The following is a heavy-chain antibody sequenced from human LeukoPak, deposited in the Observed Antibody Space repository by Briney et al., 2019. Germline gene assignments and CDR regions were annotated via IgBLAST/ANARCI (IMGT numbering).Heavy chain of an antibody. CDR3: ARDSGATGEVKFDP. V-gene: IGHV4-4*07. J-gene: IGHJ5*02. D-gene: IGHD3-16*01. CDR2: IYITGST. CDR1: GGSITSYY. Sequence: SETLSLTCTVSGGSITSYYWSWIRQSAGKGLEWIGRIYITGSTTYNPSLKSRVTMSPDTSKNQFSLKLSSVTAADTAVYYCARDSGATGEVKFDPWGQGTLVTVSS.